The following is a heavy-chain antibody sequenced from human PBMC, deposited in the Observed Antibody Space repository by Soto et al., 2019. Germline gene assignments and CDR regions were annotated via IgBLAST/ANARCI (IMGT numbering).Heavy chain of an antibody. V-gene: IGHV3-30*18. CDR1: GFSFSYYG. J-gene: IGHJ4*02. CDR2: ITHDGYNR. Sequence: GGSLRLSCTVSGFSFSYYGLHWVRQAPGKGLEWLALITHDGYNRYYADSVKGRFTISRDNSKNTIFLQMNSLKSEDTAVYYCAKGGSFDIWGQGTPVTVSS. D-gene: IGHD6-6*01. CDR3: AKGGSFDI.